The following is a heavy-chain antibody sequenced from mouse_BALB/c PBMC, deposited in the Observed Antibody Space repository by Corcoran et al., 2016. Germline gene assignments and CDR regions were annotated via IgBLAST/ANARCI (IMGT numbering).Heavy chain of an antibody. CDR2: INPYNGAT. V-gene: IGHV1-26*01. D-gene: IGHD2-1*01. J-gene: IGHJ4*01. CDR3: SRSLYGNWAMDY. Sequence: EVQLQQSGPELVKPGASVKISCKASGYSFTGYYMHWVKQSHVKSLEWIGRINPYNGATSYNQNFKDKDSLTVDKSSSTAYMELHSLTSEDSAVYYCSRSLYGNWAMDYWGQGTSVTVSS. CDR1: GYSFTGYY.